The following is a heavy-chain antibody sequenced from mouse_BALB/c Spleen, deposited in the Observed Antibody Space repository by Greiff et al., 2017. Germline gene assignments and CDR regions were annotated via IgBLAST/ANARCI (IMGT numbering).Heavy chain of an antibody. V-gene: IGHV2-6-5*01. CDR3: ALDSSGYVRAY. CDR2: IWGGGST. D-gene: IGHD3-2*01. CDR1: GFSLTDYG. J-gene: IGHJ3*01. Sequence: VQVVESGPGLVAPSQSLSITCTVSGFSLTDYGVSWIRQPPGKGLEWLGGIWGGGSTYYNSALKSRLSISKDNSKSQVFLKMNSLQTDDTTMYYCALDSSGYVRAYWGQGTLVTVSA.